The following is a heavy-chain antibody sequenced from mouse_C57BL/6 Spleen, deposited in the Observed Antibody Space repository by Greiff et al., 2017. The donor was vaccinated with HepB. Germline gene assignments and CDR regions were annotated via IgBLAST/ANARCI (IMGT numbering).Heavy chain of an antibody. D-gene: IGHD1-1*01. J-gene: IGHJ3*01. CDR3: AIFTTVVATDAY. CDR2: INPNNGGT. Sequence: EVQLQQSGPELVKPGASVKMSCKASGYTFTDYNMHWVKQSHGKSLEWIGYINPNNGGTSYNQKFKGKATLTVNKSSSTAYMELRSLTSEDSAVYYCAIFTTVVATDAYWGQGTLVTVSA. V-gene: IGHV1-22*01. CDR1: GYTFTDYN.